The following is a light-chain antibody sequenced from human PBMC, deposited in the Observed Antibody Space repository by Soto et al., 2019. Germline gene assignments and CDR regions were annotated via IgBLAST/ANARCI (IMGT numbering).Light chain of an antibody. CDR1: QSVSSY. CDR3: QQRSNWLT. CDR2: DAS. Sequence: EIVLTQSPATLSLSPGERATLSCRASQSVSSYLAWYQQKPGQAPRLLIYDASNRATGIPARFSGSWSGTYFTLTISSLEPEGFAVYYCQQRSNWLTFGGGTKVEIK. J-gene: IGKJ4*01. V-gene: IGKV3-11*01.